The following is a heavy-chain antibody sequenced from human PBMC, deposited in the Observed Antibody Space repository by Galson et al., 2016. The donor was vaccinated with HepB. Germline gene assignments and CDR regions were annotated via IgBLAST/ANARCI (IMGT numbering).Heavy chain of an antibody. CDR2: IYHGGSG. CDR3: VRQTTHSSDPTGYNGRWFDP. J-gene: IGHJ5*02. Sequence: SETLSLTCTVSGVSITSFYWTWIRQPPGGGLDWIGYIYHGGSGNYSPSLKSRVTMSLDTSKNQFSLRLSSVTAADTAVYYCVRQTTHSSDPTGYNGRWFDPGGHGSLVTVSS. D-gene: IGHD3-9*01. V-gene: IGHV4-59*08. CDR1: GVSITSFY.